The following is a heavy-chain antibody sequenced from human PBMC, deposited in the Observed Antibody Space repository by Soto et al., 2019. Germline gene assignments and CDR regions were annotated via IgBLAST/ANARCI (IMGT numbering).Heavy chain of an antibody. CDR1: GGTFSTYT. CDR2: ISPGMDIR. V-gene: IGHV1-69*12. J-gene: IGHJ4*02. CDR3: AGGMCYGGSCYLDV. Sequence: QVQLVQSGAEVKKPGSSVKVSCKASGGTFSTYTLYWVRQAPGQGLEWMGGISPGMDIRDYAQKFQGRVTITADEPTSSVTTQLSTLKSEETALYYCAGGMCYGGSCYLDVWGQGTLVTVSS. D-gene: IGHD2-15*01.